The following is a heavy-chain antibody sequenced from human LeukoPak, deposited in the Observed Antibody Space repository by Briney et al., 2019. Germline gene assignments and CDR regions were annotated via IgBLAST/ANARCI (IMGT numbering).Heavy chain of an antibody. CDR3: ARENGYSYGAGAYYYMDV. Sequence: GEALKISWNAAGYSFTNYLICWVRQIRGKVLELRGIIYPGDSATNDSPSFQGQVTISDDKSISTAYLQWSSLKASDTAMYYCARENGYSYGAGAYYYMDVWGKGNTVTVSS. CDR2: IYPGDSAT. CDR1: GYSFTNYL. D-gene: IGHD5-18*01. J-gene: IGHJ6*03. V-gene: IGHV5-51*01.